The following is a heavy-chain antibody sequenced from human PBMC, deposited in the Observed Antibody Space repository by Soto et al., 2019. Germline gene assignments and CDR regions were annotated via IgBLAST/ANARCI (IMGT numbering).Heavy chain of an antibody. CDR2: INPSGGRT. CDR1: GYTFTNYY. CDR3: ARDLSSYSSGWYDL. Sequence: ASVKVSCKASGYTFTNYYMHWVRQAPGQGLEWMGIINPSGGRTNYAQKFRGRVTMTRDTSTSTVYLELSTLRSEDTAVYYCARDLSSYSSGWYDLWGRDTLVTVSS. J-gene: IGHJ2*01. V-gene: IGHV1-46*01. D-gene: IGHD6-19*01.